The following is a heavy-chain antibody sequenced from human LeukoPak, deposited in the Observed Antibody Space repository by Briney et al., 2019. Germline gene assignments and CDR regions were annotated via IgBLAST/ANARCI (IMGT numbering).Heavy chain of an antibody. D-gene: IGHD4-11*01. CDR2: IYTSGST. J-gene: IGHJ4*02. CDR1: GGSVSSGSYY. V-gene: IGHV4-61*02. CDR3: ARGYDYSNYDAPSDY. Sequence: SETLSLTCTVSGGSVSSGSYYWSWIRQPAGKGLEWIGRIYTSGSTNYNPSLKSRVTISVDTPKNQFSLKLSSVTAADTAVYYCARGYDYSNYDAPSDYWGQGTLVTVSS.